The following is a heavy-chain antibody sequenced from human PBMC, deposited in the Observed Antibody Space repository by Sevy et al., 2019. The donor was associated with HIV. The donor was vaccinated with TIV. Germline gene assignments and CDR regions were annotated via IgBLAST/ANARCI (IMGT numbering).Heavy chain of an antibody. Sequence: GGSLRLSCAASGFTFSTYGMHWVRQAPGKGLEWVANIKQDGSEKYYVDSVKGRFTISRDNAKNSLYLQMNSLRAEDTAVYYCARTYSSSWYVYYYYGMDVWGQGTTVTVSS. CDR1: GFTFSTYG. J-gene: IGHJ6*02. CDR2: IKQDGSEK. CDR3: ARTYSSSWYVYYYYGMDV. D-gene: IGHD6-13*01. V-gene: IGHV3-7*01.